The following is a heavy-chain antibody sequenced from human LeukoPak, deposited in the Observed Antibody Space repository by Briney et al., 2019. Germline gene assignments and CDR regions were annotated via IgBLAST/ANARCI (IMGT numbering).Heavy chain of an antibody. CDR2: INHSGST. D-gene: IGHD3-22*01. J-gene: IGHJ4*02. Sequence: PSETLSLTCAVYGGSFSGYYWSWIRQPPGKGLEWIGEINHSGSTNYNPSLKSRVTISADTSKNQFSLKLSSVTAADTAVFYCARVRPRGSSGYPDYWGQGTLVTVSS. V-gene: IGHV4-34*01. CDR3: ARVRPRGSSGYPDY. CDR1: GGSFSGYY.